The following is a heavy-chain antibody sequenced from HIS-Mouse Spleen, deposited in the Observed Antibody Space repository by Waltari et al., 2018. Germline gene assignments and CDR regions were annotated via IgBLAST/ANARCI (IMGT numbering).Heavy chain of an antibody. CDR2: IYYSGST. J-gene: IGHJ4*02. CDR3: GGYKRRFDY. Sequence: QLQLQESGPGLVKPSETLSLTCTVSGGSISSSSYYWGGIRQPPGKGLEWIGSIYYSGSTYYNPSLKSRVTISVDTSKNQFSLKLSSVTAADTAVYYCGGYKRRFDYWGQGTLVTVSS. CDR1: GGSISSSSYY. V-gene: IGHV4-39*07. D-gene: IGHD3-10*01.